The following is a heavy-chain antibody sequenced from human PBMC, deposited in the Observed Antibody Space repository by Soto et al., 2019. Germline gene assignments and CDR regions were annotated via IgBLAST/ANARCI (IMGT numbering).Heavy chain of an antibody. CDR3: ASGSYGSGSYRSPAAFDI. Sequence: SETLSLTCTVSGGSISSGGYYWSWIRQHPGKGLERIGYIYYSGSTYYNPSLKSRVTISVDTSKNQFSLKLSSVTAADTAVFYCASGSYGSGSYRSPAAFDIWGQGTMVTVSS. J-gene: IGHJ3*02. V-gene: IGHV4-31*03. D-gene: IGHD3-10*01. CDR1: GGSISSGGYY. CDR2: IYYSGST.